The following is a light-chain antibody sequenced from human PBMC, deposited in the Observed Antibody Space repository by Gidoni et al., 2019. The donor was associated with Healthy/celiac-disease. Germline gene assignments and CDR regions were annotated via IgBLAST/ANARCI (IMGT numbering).Light chain of an antibody. V-gene: IGLV1-51*01. CDR3: GTWDSSLSAGV. J-gene: IGLJ3*02. CDR1: SSNIGNTY. CDR2: DNN. Sequence: QSVLTQPPSVAAGPGQKVTIPCSGSSSNIGNTYVSWYQQLPGTAPKLLIYDNNKRPSGIPDRFSGSKSGTSATLGITGLQTGDEADYYCGTWDSSLSAGVFGGGTKLTVL.